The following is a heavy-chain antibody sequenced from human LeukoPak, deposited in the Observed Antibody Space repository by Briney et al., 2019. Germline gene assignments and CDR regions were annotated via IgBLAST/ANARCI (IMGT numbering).Heavy chain of an antibody. CDR3: ARATLGYSSGWYDN. CDR1: GFTFSSYW. Sequence: GGSLRLSCAASGFTFSSYWMSWVRQAPGKGLVWVSRIKSDGSSTTYADSVKGRFTISRDNAKNTLYLQMNSLRAEDTAVYYCARATLGYSSGWYDNWGQGTLVTVSS. V-gene: IGHV3-74*01. CDR2: IKSDGSST. D-gene: IGHD6-19*01. J-gene: IGHJ5*02.